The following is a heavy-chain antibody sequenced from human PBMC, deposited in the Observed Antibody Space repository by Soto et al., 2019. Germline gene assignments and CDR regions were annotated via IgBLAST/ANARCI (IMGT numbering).Heavy chain of an antibody. CDR1: GFTFSSYG. V-gene: IGHV3-30*18. CDR2: ISYDGSNK. Sequence: GGSLRLSCAASGFTFSSYGMHWVRQAPGKGLEWVAVISYDGSNKYYADSVKGRFTISRDNSKNTLYLQMNSLRAEDTAVYYCAKSFRRYCSGGSCYSPRDYWGQGTLVTVPS. D-gene: IGHD2-15*01. J-gene: IGHJ4*02. CDR3: AKSFRRYCSGGSCYSPRDY.